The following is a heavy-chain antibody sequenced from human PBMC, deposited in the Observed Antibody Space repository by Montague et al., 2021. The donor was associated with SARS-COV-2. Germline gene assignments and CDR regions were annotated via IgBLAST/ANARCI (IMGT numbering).Heavy chain of an antibody. J-gene: IGHJ3*02. CDR2: ISYDGSNK. V-gene: IGHV3-30-3*01. D-gene: IGHD1-26*01. Sequence: SLRLSCAASGFDFNGYALHWVRQAPGKGLEWVAVISYDGSNKYYADSVKGRFTISRDNSKNTLYLQMNSLRAEDTAVYYCARGAPYIGVGASSDAFDIWGQGTMVTVSS. CDR3: ARGAPYIGVGASSDAFDI. CDR1: GFDFNGYA.